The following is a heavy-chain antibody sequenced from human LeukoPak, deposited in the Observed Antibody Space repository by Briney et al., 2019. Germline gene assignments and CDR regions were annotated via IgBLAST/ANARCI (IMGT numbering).Heavy chain of an antibody. D-gene: IGHD3-10*01. CDR3: GRELVRSSGNYYFDY. J-gene: IGHJ4*01. CDR1: GFIFSDHY. CDR2: IKNKAQRHTT. Sequence: GGSLRLSCAASGFIFSDHYMHWVRLAPGKGLEWVGRIKNKAQRHTTAYAASVNGSFTIARDDSRNSLYVLMNSLEDDDTAVYYCGRELVRSSGNYYFDYWGQGTLVTVSS. V-gene: IGHV3-72*01.